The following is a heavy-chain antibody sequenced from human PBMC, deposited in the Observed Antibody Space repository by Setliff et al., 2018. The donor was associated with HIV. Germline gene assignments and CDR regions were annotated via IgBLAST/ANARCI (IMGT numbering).Heavy chain of an antibody. Sequence: PSETLSLTCTVSGASISSGGYYWSWVRQQPGKGLEWIGYIYYSGNSFYNPSLKSRTMLSVDRSKRQFSLKLTSVTAADTAVYYCACRMTLFGVDSNGWFDPWGQGTLVTVSS. CDR2: IYYSGNS. D-gene: IGHD3-3*01. CDR1: GASISSGGYY. J-gene: IGHJ5*02. CDR3: ACRMTLFGVDSNGWFDP. V-gene: IGHV4-31*03.